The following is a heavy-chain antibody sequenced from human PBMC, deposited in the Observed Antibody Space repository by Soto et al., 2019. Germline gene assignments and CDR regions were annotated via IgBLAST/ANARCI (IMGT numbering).Heavy chain of an antibody. CDR2: MSAYNGNT. V-gene: IGHV1-18*01. J-gene: IGHJ5*02. CDR3: ARDWVVVATKGLSNWFDP. D-gene: IGHD5-12*01. Sequence: GASVKVSCKASGYTFTSYGISWVRQAPGQGLEWMGWMSAYNGNTNYAQKLQGRVTMTTDTSTSTAYMELRSLRSDDTAVYYYARDWVVVATKGLSNWFDPWGQGTLVTVSS. CDR1: GYTFTSYG.